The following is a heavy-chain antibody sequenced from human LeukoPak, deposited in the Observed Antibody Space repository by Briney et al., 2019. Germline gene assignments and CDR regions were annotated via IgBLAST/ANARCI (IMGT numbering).Heavy chain of an antibody. J-gene: IGHJ4*02. CDR3: TTELTVTTPK. CDR1: GFIFSNAW. CDR2: IKSKTDGGTT. Sequence: GGSLRLSCSASGFIFSNAWMSWVRQAPGKGLEWVGRIKSKTDGGTTDHAAPVKGRFTISRDDSKNTLYLQMNSLKTEDTALYYCTTELTVTTPKWGQGTLVTVSS. D-gene: IGHD4-17*01. V-gene: IGHV3-15*01.